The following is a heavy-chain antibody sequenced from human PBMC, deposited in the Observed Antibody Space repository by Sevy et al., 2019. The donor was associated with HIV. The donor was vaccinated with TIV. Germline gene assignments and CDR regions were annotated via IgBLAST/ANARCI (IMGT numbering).Heavy chain of an antibody. CDR1: GFTFSSYA. CDR3: ARAIGPTVTTQAFDI. D-gene: IGHD4-17*01. Sequence: GGSLRLSCAASGFTFSSYAMHWVRQAPGKGLEWVAVISYDGSNKYYADSVKGRFTISRDNSKNTLYLQMNSLRAEDTAVYYCARAIGPTVTTQAFDIWDQGTMVTVSS. V-gene: IGHV3-30*04. J-gene: IGHJ3*02. CDR2: ISYDGSNK.